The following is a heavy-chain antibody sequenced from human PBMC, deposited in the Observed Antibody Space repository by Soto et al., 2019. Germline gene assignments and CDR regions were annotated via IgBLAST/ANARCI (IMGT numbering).Heavy chain of an antibody. J-gene: IGHJ4*02. D-gene: IGHD4-17*01. V-gene: IGHV4-59*01. Sequence: ASETLSLTCTVSGGSISSYYWSWIRQPPGKGLEWIGYIYYSGSTNYNPSLKSRVTISVDTSKNQFSLKLSSVTAADTAVYYCARGGVGGIWMTTAPSISKFDYWGQGTLVTVSS. CDR3: ARGGVGGIWMTTAPSISKFDY. CDR1: GGSISSYY. CDR2: IYYSGST.